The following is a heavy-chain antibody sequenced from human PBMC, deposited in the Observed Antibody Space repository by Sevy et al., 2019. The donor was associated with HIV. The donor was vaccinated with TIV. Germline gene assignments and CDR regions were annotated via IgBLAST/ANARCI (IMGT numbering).Heavy chain of an antibody. V-gene: IGHV4-34*01. CDR1: GGSFSGYY. CDR3: ARAPPVVVVPGAPSWFDP. J-gene: IGHJ5*02. D-gene: IGHD2-2*01. CDR2: INHSGST. Sequence: SETLSLTCAVYGGSFSGYYWNWIRQSPGKGLEWIGEINHSGSTHYNASLKGRVSRSVDTSKNQFSLRLNSVTAADTAADYCARAPPVVVVPGAPSWFDPWGQGTLVTVSS.